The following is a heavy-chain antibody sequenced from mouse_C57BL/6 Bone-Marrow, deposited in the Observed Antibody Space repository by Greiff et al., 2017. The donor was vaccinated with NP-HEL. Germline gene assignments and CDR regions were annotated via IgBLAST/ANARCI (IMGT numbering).Heavy chain of an antibody. Sequence: QVQLQQSGAKLVRPGTSVKVSCKASGYAFTNYLIEWVKQRPGQGLEWIGVINPGSGGTNYNEKFKGKATLTADKSSSTAYMQLSSLTSEDSAVYFCARWEGDGYFDVWGTGTTVTVSS. J-gene: IGHJ1*03. CDR2: INPGSGGT. D-gene: IGHD3-3*01. V-gene: IGHV1-54*01. CDR1: GYAFTNYL. CDR3: ARWEGDGYFDV.